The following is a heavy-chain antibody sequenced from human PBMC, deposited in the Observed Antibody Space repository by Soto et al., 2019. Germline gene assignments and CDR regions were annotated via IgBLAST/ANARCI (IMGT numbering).Heavy chain of an antibody. Sequence: GGSLRLSCAASGFTFDDYAMHWVRQAPGKGLEWVSGISWNSGSIGYADSVKGRFTISRDNAKNSLYLQMNSLRAEDTALYYCAKDILAAAAGLMDVWGKGTTVTVSS. CDR1: GFTFDDYA. V-gene: IGHV3-9*01. CDR3: AKDILAAAAGLMDV. J-gene: IGHJ6*03. D-gene: IGHD6-13*01. CDR2: ISWNSGSI.